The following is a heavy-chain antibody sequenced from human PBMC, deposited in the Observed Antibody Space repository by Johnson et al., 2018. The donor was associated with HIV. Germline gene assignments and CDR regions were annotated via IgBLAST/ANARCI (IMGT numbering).Heavy chain of an antibody. D-gene: IGHD3-10*01. CDR1: GFTFSSYG. J-gene: IGHJ3*02. CDR2: ISYDGNNK. V-gene: IGHV3-30*18. Sequence: VQLVESGGGVVQPGRSLRLSCAASGFTFSSYGLHWVRQAPGKGLEWVAVISYDGNNKYSADSVKGRFTISIDNSKNTLYLQMNSLRVEDTAVYYCAKSTQASILRESGPYGAFDIWGQGTMVTVSS. CDR3: AKSTQASILRESGPYGAFDI.